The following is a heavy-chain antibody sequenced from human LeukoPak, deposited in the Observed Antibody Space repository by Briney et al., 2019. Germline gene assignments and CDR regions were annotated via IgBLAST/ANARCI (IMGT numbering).Heavy chain of an antibody. CDR3: ARENPIGTYYSTFFDF. CDR1: GGSISSGSYY. J-gene: IGHJ4*02. Sequence: SETLSLTCTVSGGSISSGSYYWSWIRQPAGKGLEWIGRIYTSGSTSYNPSLKSRVSISDDSSKNQFSLHLTSVTAADTAVYYCARENPIGTYYSTFFDFWGQGILVTVSS. V-gene: IGHV4-61*02. D-gene: IGHD1-26*01. CDR2: IYTSGST.